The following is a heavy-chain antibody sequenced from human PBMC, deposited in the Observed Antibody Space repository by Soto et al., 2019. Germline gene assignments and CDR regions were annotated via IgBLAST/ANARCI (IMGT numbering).Heavy chain of an antibody. D-gene: IGHD3-22*01. CDR3: ASYDSSGYYFVPDAFGI. Sequence: PGGSLRLSCAAPGFTFSSYWMHWVRQAPGKGLVWVSRINSDGSSTSYADSVKGRFTISRDNAKNTLYLQMNSLRAEDTAVYYCASYDSSGYYFVPDAFGIWGQGTMVTVSS. CDR2: INSDGSST. V-gene: IGHV3-74*01. CDR1: GFTFSSYW. J-gene: IGHJ3*02.